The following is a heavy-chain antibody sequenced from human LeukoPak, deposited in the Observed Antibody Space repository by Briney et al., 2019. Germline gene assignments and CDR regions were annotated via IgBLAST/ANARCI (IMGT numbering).Heavy chain of an antibody. CDR1: GFIFGTYG. CDR2: ISTSGDRT. Sequence: GGSLRLSCAASGFIFGTYGMSWVRQAPGKGPEWVSVISTSGDRTSYADSVKGRFTISRDNSKNMLYLQMNSLRAEDTAVYYCAIPTDVWGKGTTVTVSS. J-gene: IGHJ6*04. V-gene: IGHV3-23*01. CDR3: AIPTDV.